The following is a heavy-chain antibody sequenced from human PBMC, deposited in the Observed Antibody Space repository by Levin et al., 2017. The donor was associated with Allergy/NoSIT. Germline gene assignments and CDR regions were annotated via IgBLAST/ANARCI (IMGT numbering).Heavy chain of an antibody. CDR1: EYTFTGCY. J-gene: IGHJ4*02. CDR3: GTSDLIMETTSVDS. Sequence: ASVKVSCKASEYTFTGCYIHWVRQAPGQGLECMGWINPNSGGPTYAQKFQGRVLMNRDTSVSTAYIELSRLKSDDTAVYYCGTSDLIMETTSVDSWGQGTLVSVSS. CDR2: INPNSGGP. V-gene: IGHV1-2*02. D-gene: IGHD4-17*01.